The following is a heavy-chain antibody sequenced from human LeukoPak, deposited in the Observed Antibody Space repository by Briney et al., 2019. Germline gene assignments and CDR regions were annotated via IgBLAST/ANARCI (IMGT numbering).Heavy chain of an antibody. J-gene: IGHJ3*02. D-gene: IGHD3-10*01. Sequence: KTSETLSLTCTVSGGSISSYYWIWTRQPPGKGLEWIGYIYYSGSTNYNPSLKSRVTISVDTSKNQFSLKLSSVTAADTAVYYCARELEFAFDIWGQGTMVTVSS. CDR2: IYYSGST. CDR3: ARELEFAFDI. V-gene: IGHV4-59*01. CDR1: GGSISSYY.